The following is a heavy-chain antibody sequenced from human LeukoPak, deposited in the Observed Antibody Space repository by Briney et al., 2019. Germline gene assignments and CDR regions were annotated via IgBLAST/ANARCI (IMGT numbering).Heavy chain of an antibody. CDR3: ARVRSGYFDY. V-gene: IGHV4-59*01. D-gene: IGHD3-10*01. Sequence: SETLSLTCTVSGGSLSSYYWSWIRQPPGRGLEWIGYIYYSGSTNYNPSLKSRVTISVDTSKNQFSLKLSSVTAADTAVYYCARVRSGYFDYWGQGTLVTVSS. CDR1: GGSLSSYY. J-gene: IGHJ4*02. CDR2: IYYSGST.